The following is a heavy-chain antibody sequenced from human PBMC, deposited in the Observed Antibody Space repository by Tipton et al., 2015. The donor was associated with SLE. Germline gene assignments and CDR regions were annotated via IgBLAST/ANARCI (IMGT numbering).Heavy chain of an antibody. CDR1: GYTFSSYG. J-gene: IGHJ4*02. CDR3: AIGPNYYGSGSSFFDS. Sequence: QVQLVQSGAEVKKPGASVKVSCKASGYTFSSYGISWVRQAPGRGLEWIGGMIPILHTTNYAQKVQGRATMTADESTSTAYMELSSLRSEDTAVYYCAIGPNYYGSGSSFFDSWGQGTLVTVSS. CDR2: MIPILHTT. V-gene: IGHV1-69*01. D-gene: IGHD3-10*01.